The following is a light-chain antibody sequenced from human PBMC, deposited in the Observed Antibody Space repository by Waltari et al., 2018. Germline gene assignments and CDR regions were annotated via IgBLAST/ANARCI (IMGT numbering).Light chain of an antibody. V-gene: IGKV4-1*01. CDR3: QQYYGTHSLT. Sequence: QSVLYSSNNYNYLAWYQQKSGQPPKLLIYWASTRESGVPDRFSGSGSGTDFTLTISSLQAEDVAVYYCQQYYGTHSLTFGGGTKVEIK. CDR2: WAS. J-gene: IGKJ4*01. CDR1: QSVLYSSNNYNY.